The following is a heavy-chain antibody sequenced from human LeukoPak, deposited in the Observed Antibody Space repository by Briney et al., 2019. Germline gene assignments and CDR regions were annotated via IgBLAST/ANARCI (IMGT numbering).Heavy chain of an antibody. CDR3: AREAIAAAGIGHGFDY. Sequence: SETLSLTCAVYGGSFSGYYWSWIRQPPGKGLEWIGEINHSGSTNYNPSLKSRVTISVDTSKNQFSLKLSSVTAADTAVYYCAREAIAAAGIGHGFDYWGQGTLVTVSS. CDR1: GGSFSGYY. V-gene: IGHV4-34*01. D-gene: IGHD6-13*01. CDR2: INHSGST. J-gene: IGHJ4*02.